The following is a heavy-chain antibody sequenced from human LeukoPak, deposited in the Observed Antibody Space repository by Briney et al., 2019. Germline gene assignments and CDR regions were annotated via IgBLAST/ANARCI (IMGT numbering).Heavy chain of an antibody. V-gene: IGHV3-21*01. D-gene: IGHD4-17*01. CDR3: ARDRYGDYSIDY. Sequence: GGSLRLSCAASGFTFSSYAMNWVRQAPGKGLEWVSSISSSTSYIYYADSVKGRFTISRDNAKNSLYLQMNSLRAEDTAVYYCARDRYGDYSIDYWGQGTLVTVSS. CDR2: ISSSTSYI. J-gene: IGHJ4*02. CDR1: GFTFSSYA.